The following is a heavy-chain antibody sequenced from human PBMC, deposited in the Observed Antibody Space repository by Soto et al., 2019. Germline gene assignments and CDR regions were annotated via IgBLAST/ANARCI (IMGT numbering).Heavy chain of an antibody. J-gene: IGHJ5*02. Sequence: SETLSLTCTVSGGSISSYYWSWIRQPPGKGLEWIGYIYYSGSTNYNPSLKSRVTISVDTSKNQFSLKLSSATAADTAVYYCARDSGYSSSWYQGFDPWGQGTLVTVSS. CDR1: GGSISSYY. CDR2: IYYSGST. V-gene: IGHV4-59*01. D-gene: IGHD6-13*01. CDR3: ARDSGYSSSWYQGFDP.